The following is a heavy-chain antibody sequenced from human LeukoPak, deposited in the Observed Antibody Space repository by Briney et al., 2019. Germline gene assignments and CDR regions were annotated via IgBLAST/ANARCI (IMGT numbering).Heavy chain of an antibody. CDR2: ISGSSSTI. J-gene: IGHJ6*02. Sequence: PGGSLRLSCAASGFTFSSYGMNWVRQAPGRGLEWVSYISGSSSTIYYADSVKGRFTISRDNSKNTLYLQMNSLRAEDTAVYYCASLGDSDFYYGMDVWGQGTTVTVSS. CDR1: GFTFSSYG. CDR3: ASLGDSDFYYGMDV. V-gene: IGHV3-48*01. D-gene: IGHD2-21*01.